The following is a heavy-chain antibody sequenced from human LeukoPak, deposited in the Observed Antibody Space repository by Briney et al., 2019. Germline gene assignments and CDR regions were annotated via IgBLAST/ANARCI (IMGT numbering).Heavy chain of an antibody. CDR1: GFTFTSYR. V-gene: IGHV3-74*01. CDR2: INSDGSST. J-gene: IGHJ4*02. D-gene: IGHD5-18*01. Sequence: GGSLRLSCAASGFTFTSYRMNWVRQAPGKGLVWVSRINSDGSSTSYADSVKGRFTISRDSAKNTLYLQMNSLRAEDTAVYYCARSYSYGINYWGQGTLVTVSS. CDR3: ARSYSYGINY.